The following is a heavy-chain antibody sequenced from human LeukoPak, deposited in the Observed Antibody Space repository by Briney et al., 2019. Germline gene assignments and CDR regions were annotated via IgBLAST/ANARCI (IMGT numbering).Heavy chain of an antibody. Sequence: SETLSLTCTVSGGSVSSSNYYWAWIRQPPGKGLEWIANIFYTGNTYYYPSLKSRVTISVDTSKNQFSLRLTSVTATDTAVYYCARLNKPGWFDPWGQGTLVTVSS. J-gene: IGHJ5*02. D-gene: IGHD1-14*01. CDR2: IFYTGNT. CDR3: ARLNKPGWFDP. V-gene: IGHV4-39*01. CDR1: GGSVSSSNYY.